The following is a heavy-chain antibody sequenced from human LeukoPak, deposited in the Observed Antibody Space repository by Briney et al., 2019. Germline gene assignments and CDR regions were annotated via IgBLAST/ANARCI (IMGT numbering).Heavy chain of an antibody. CDR1: GFTFSSYS. Sequence: GGSLRLSCAASGFTFSSYSMTWVRQAPGKGLEWVSSISSSSSYIYYADSVKGRFTISRDNAKNSLYLQMNSLRAEDTAVYYCARDYSNYVHYYYGMDVWGQGTTVTVSS. J-gene: IGHJ6*02. CDR3: ARDYSNYVHYYYGMDV. D-gene: IGHD4-11*01. CDR2: ISSSSSYI. V-gene: IGHV3-21*01.